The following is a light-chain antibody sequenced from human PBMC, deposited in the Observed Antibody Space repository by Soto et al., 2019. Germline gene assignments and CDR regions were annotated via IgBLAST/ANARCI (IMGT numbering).Light chain of an antibody. J-gene: IGKJ2*02. V-gene: IGKV3-20*01. Sequence: EIVLTQSPGTLSLSPGERATLSCRASQSVSSSYLAWYQHKPGQAPRLLIYGASSRATGIPDRFSGSGSGTDFPLTISRLAPEDVAVYYCQQYGSSPRTFGQGTKLEIK. CDR1: QSVSSSY. CDR2: GAS. CDR3: QQYGSSPRT.